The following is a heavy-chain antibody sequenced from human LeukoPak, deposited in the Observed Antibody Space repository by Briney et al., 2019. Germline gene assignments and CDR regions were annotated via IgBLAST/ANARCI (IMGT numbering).Heavy chain of an antibody. CDR3: VRDGGVSGYDLLDY. J-gene: IGHJ4*02. CDR1: GFTFSNYW. V-gene: IGHV3-7*01. CDR2: INQDGSEE. Sequence: GGSLTLSCAASGFTFSNYWMTWVRQAPGKGLEWVAHINQDGSEEHYMDSAKARFTISRDNAKNSLSLQMNSLRAEDTAVYYCVRDGGVSGYDLLDYWGQGTLVTVSS. D-gene: IGHD5-12*01.